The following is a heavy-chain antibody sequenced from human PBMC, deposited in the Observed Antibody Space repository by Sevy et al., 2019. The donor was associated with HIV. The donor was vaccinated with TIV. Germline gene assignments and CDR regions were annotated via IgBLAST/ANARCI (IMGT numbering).Heavy chain of an antibody. D-gene: IGHD4-17*01. CDR2: IYYSGST. Sequence: SETLSLTCTISGGSISSSNSYWGWIRQPPGKGLGWIGSIYYSGSTYYSPSLKSRVTISVDTSKNQFSLKLNSVTAADTAVYYCVRHDGVNPEYFDLWGQGTLVTVSS. V-gene: IGHV4-39*01. CDR3: VRHDGVNPEYFDL. CDR1: GGSISSSNSY. J-gene: IGHJ4*02.